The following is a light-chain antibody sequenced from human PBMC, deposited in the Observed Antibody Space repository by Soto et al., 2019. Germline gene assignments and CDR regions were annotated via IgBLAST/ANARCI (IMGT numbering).Light chain of an antibody. CDR3: LQHSTSPLT. V-gene: IGKV1-17*01. CDR2: AAS. J-gene: IGKJ1*01. CDR1: QGIRND. Sequence: DLQMTQFPSSLSASVGDRVTITCRASQGIRNDLGWYQQKPGKAPKRLIYAASSLQSGVPSRFSGSGSGTEFPLAISSLQPEDSATFYCLQHSTSPLTFGQGTKVEIK.